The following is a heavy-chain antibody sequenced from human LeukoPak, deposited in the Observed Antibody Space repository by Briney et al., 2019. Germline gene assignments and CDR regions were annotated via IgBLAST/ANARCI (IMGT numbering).Heavy chain of an antibody. Sequence: PGGSLRLSCAASGFTFDDYAMHWVRQAPGKGLEWVSGISWNSGSIGYADSVKGRFTISRDNAKNSLYLQMNSLSAEDTALYYCANDISGGSYYTFDYWGQGTLVTVSS. V-gene: IGHV3-9*01. CDR1: GFTFDDYA. CDR3: ANDISGGSYYTFDY. CDR2: ISWNSGSI. J-gene: IGHJ4*02. D-gene: IGHD1-26*01.